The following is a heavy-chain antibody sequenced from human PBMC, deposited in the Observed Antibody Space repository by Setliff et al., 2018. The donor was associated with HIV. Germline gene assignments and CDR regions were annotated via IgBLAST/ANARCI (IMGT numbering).Heavy chain of an antibody. Sequence: ASVKVSCKASGYTFIDYFIHWVRQAPGQGLEWMGWINPNSGATNYAQKFQGRVTMTRDTSISAAYMELSSLRYDDTAVYYCARDTVRATFSDYWGQGTLVTVSS. CDR2: INPNSGAT. CDR3: ARDTVRATFSDY. J-gene: IGHJ4*02. V-gene: IGHV1-2*02. D-gene: IGHD1-26*01. CDR1: GYTFIDYF.